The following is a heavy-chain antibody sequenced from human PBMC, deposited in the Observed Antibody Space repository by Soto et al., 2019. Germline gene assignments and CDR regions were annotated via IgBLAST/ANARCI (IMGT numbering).Heavy chain of an antibody. CDR1: VGSISIGGYS. V-gene: IGHV4-31*03. Sequence: LNLKAQGPGLVKPSQTLSLTGTFLVGSISIGGYSWTWIRQHPGKGLEWLGYIFYSGSTYYNPSLKSRVTISVDTSKNQFSLKLSSVTAADTAVYYCARSVFPWGQGTLVTVSS. CDR3: ARSVFP. J-gene: IGHJ5*02. CDR2: IFYSGST.